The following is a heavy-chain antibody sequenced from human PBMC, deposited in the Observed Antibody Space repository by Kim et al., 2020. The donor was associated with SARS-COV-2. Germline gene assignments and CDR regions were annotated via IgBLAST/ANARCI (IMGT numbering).Heavy chain of an antibody. J-gene: IGHJ6*01. V-gene: IGHV4-31*11. CDR1: GDSLSNGVFY. Sequence: SETLSLTCAVSGDSLSNGVFYWTWIRQHPGRGLEWIGYIYYLGKTDYNPSLKSRVTISVDRSKNQFSLRLSSVTAADTAVYFCARMDCGSSSSLGRPYY. CDR2: IYYLGKT. CDR3: ARMDCGSSSSLGRPYY. D-gene: IGHD2-2*01.